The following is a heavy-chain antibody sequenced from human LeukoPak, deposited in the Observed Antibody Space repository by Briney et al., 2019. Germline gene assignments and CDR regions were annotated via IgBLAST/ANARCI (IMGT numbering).Heavy chain of an antibody. CDR1: DYSITSGYY. CDR2: INHSGST. J-gene: IGHJ4*02. D-gene: IGHD3-10*01. Sequence: SETLSLTCTVSDYSITSGYYWGWIRQPPGKGLEWIGEINHSGSTNYNPSLKSRVTISVDTSKNQFSLKLSSVTAADTAVYYCARGTLMEAVEFGYWGQGTLVTVSS. CDR3: ARGTLMEAVEFGY. V-gene: IGHV4-38-2*02.